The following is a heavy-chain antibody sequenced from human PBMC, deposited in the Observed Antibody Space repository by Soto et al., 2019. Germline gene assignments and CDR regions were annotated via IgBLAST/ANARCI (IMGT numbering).Heavy chain of an antibody. D-gene: IGHD3-22*01. CDR3: AKALRLMIVVAPLGY. J-gene: IGHJ4*02. CDR2: ISYDGSNK. Sequence: QVQLVESGGGVVQPGRPLRLSCAASGFTFSSDGMHWVRKAPAKGLEWVAVISYDGSNKYYADSVKGRFTISRDNSKNTLYLQMNRLRAEDTAVYYCAKALRLMIVVAPLGYWGQGTLVTVSS. V-gene: IGHV3-30*18. CDR1: GFTFSSDG.